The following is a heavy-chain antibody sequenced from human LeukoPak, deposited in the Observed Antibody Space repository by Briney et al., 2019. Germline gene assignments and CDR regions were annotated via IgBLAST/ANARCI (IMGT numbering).Heavy chain of an antibody. CDR3: ARVKGIAAAGGGGFDY. CDR1: GYSISSGYY. V-gene: IGHV4-38-2*02. CDR2: IYHSGST. J-gene: IGHJ4*02. Sequence: SETLSLTCTVSGYSISSGYYWGWIRQPPGKGLEWIGSIYHSGSTYYNPSLKSRVTISVGTSKNQFSLKLSSVTAADTAVYYCARVKGIAAAGGGGFDYWGQGTLVTVSS. D-gene: IGHD6-13*01.